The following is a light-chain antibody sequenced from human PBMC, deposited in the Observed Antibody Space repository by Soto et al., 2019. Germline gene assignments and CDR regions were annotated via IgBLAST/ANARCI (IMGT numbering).Light chain of an antibody. Sequence: IVLTQSPGTLSLSPGERTTLSCRASQSISRYLAWYQQKPGQGPRLLIYGASSRATGIPARFSGSGSGTDFTLTISSLEPEDFAVYYCQQLTDWPPQWTFGQGTKVDIK. CDR2: GAS. CDR3: QQLTDWPPQWT. V-gene: IGKV3-11*01. J-gene: IGKJ1*01. CDR1: QSISRY.